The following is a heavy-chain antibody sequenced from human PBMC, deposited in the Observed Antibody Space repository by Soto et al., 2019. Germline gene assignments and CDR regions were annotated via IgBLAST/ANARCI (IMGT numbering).Heavy chain of an antibody. J-gene: IGHJ4*02. CDR2: IYYSGST. CDR3: ARMAERGLQLAGAFDY. CDR1: RGSISSGGYY. Sequence: PSETLSLTCTVSRGSISSGGYYWSWIRQHPGRGLEWIGYIYYSGSTYYNPSLKSRVIFSVDTSQNQFSLKLNSVTAADTAIYYCARMAERGLQLAGAFDYWGPGTLVTVSS. D-gene: IGHD4-4*01. V-gene: IGHV4-31*03.